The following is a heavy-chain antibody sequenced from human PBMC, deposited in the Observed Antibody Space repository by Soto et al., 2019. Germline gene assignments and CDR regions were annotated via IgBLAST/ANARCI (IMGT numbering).Heavy chain of an antibody. J-gene: IGHJ5*02. D-gene: IGHD3-9*01. V-gene: IGHV1-2*02. CDR1: GYTFTALY. CDR3: TTLRLDP. CDR2: VNPNTGLT. Sequence: QVQLVQSESEVRKPGASVKVSCQASGYTFTALYMNWVRQAPGQGLEWMGWVNPNTGLTKYAQKFQGRVIMTRDTSFNTAYMELSGLTSDDTAVYYCTTLRLDPWGQGTLVTVSS.